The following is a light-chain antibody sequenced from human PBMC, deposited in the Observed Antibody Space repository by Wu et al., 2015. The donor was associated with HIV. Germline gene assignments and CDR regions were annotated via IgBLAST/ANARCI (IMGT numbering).Light chain of an antibody. Sequence: DIQMTQSPSTLSASVGDRVTITCRASQSISSWLAWYQQKPGKAPNLLIYKASSLESGVPSRFGGSGSGTEFTLTISSLQPDDFATYYCQQYNSYPYSFGLGDQAGDQT. CDR2: KAS. J-gene: IGKJ2*03. V-gene: IGKV1-5*03. CDR3: QQYNSYPYS. CDR1: QSISSW.